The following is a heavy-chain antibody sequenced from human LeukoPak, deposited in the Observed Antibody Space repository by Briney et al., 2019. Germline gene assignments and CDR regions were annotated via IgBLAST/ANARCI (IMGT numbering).Heavy chain of an antibody. J-gene: IGHJ6*03. CDR1: GFTFSSYG. V-gene: IGHV3-30*02. CDR2: IRYDGSNK. Sequence: GGSLRLSCAASGFTFSSYGMHWVRQAPGKGLEWVAFIRYDGSNKYYADSVKGRFTISRDNSKNTLYLQMNSLRAEDTAVYYCAKMEGIAVAPYYYYYMDVWGKGTTVTISS. D-gene: IGHD6-19*01. CDR3: AKMEGIAVAPYYYYYMDV.